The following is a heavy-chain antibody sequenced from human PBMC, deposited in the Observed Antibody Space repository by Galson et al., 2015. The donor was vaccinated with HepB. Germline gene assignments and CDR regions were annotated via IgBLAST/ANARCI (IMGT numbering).Heavy chain of an antibody. CDR1: GFTFSSYW. Sequence: SLRLSCAASGFTFSSYWMSWVRQAPGKGLEWVANIKQDGSEKYYVDSVKGRFTISRDNAKNSLYLQMNSLRAEDTAVYYCARVKFGSSSWYPVWFDPWGQGTLVTVSS. V-gene: IGHV3-7*03. D-gene: IGHD6-13*01. J-gene: IGHJ5*02. CDR2: IKQDGSEK. CDR3: ARVKFGSSSWYPVWFDP.